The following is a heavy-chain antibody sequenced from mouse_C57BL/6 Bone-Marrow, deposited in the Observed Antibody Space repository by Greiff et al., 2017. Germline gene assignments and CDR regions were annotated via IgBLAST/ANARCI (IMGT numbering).Heavy chain of an antibody. CDR2: IDPSDSET. CDR3: ARMRDGYYWYFGV. D-gene: IGHD2-3*01. CDR1: GYTFTSYW. J-gene: IGHJ1*03. V-gene: IGHV1-52*01. Sequence: QVQLQQPGAELVRPGSSVKLSCKASGYTFTSYWMHWVKQRPIQGLEWIGNIDPSDSETHYNQKFKDKATLTVDKSSSTAYMQLSSLTSEDSAVSYSARMRDGYYWYFGVWGTGTTVTVSS.